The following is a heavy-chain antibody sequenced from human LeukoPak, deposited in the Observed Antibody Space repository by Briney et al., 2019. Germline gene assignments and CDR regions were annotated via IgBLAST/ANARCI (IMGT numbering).Heavy chain of an antibody. CDR1: GGTFSIYA. V-gene: IGHV1-69*13. D-gene: IGHD6-13*01. J-gene: IGHJ5*02. Sequence: GASVNVSCKGSGGTFSIYAISWVRQAPGQGLEWVGGIIPIFGTANYAQKFQGRVTITADESTSTAYMELSSLRSEDTAVYYCARSYSSSWPNWFDPWGQGTLVTVSS. CDR2: IIPIFGTA. CDR3: ARSYSSSWPNWFDP.